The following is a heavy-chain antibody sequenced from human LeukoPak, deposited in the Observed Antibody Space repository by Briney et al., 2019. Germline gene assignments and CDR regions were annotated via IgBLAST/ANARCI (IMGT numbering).Heavy chain of an antibody. CDR3: TTLYGSGNYY. CDR2: IKTKTDGGTT. Sequence: GGSLRLSRAASGFTFTNAWMSWVRQAPGKGLEWVGQIKTKTDGGTTDSAATVKGRFTISRDDSKSTLYLQMNSLKTEDTATYYCTTLYGSGNYYWGQGTLVTVSS. D-gene: IGHD3-10*01. J-gene: IGHJ4*02. CDR1: GFTFTNAW. V-gene: IGHV3-15*01.